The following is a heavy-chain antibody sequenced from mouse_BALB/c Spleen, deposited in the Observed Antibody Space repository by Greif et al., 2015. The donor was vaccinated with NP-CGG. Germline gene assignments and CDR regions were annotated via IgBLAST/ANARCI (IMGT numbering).Heavy chain of an antibody. CDR1: GFTFSSYA. Sequence: EVMLVESGGCLVKPGGSLKLSCAASGFTFSSYAMSWVRQTPEKRLEWVATISSGGSYTYYPDSVKGRFTISRDNAKNTLYLQMSSLRSEDTAMYYCASLTYYGSSPFAYWGQGTLVTVSA. D-gene: IGHD1-1*01. J-gene: IGHJ3*01. V-gene: IGHV5-9-1*01. CDR2: ISSGGSYT. CDR3: ASLTYYGSSPFAY.